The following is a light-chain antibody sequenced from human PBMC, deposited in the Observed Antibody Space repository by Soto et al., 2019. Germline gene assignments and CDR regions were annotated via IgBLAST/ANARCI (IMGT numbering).Light chain of an antibody. Sequence: DIHMTQSPSTLSASVGYRFTITCRASQSISSWLAWYQQKPGKAPKLLIYDASSLESGVPSRFNGSGSGTEFTLTISSLQPDDFETYYCQQYNSYPYTFGQGTKVDIK. CDR3: QQYNSYPYT. V-gene: IGKV1-5*01. CDR1: QSISSW. CDR2: DAS. J-gene: IGKJ2*01.